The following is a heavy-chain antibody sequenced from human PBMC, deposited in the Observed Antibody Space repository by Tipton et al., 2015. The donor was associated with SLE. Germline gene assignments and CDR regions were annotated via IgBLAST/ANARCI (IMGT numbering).Heavy chain of an antibody. D-gene: IGHD3-16*01. Sequence: TLSLTCTVSGYAISSGYFWGWIRQAPGKGLEWIGSIYRSGTTYYNPSLKSRVTISVDASNNQFSLNLNSVTAADTAVYYCARHLGVMGAFDIWGQGTMFTVSS. CDR1: GYAISSGYF. CDR3: ARHLGVMGAFDI. CDR2: IYRSGTT. V-gene: IGHV4-38-2*02. J-gene: IGHJ3*02.